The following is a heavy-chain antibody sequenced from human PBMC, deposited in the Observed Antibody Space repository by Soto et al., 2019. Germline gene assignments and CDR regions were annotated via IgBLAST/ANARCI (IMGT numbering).Heavy chain of an antibody. CDR2: LSRDGGTK. J-gene: IGHJ4*02. V-gene: IGHV3-30*03. CDR1: GFTVSSYG. CDR3: TGEVAAGY. D-gene: IGHD2-8*02. Sequence: QVQLVESGGGVVQPGRSLRLSCAASGFTVSSYGMHWVRQAPGKGLEWVAVLSRDGGTKYYADSVKGRFTISKDNSRNTLFLEMNSLRGDDMAFYYCTGEVAAGYWGQGTLVTVSS.